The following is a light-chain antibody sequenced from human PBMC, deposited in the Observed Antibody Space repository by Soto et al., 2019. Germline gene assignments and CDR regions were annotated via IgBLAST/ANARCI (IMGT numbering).Light chain of an antibody. CDR2: AAS. CDR1: QGISNY. V-gene: IGKV1-27*01. J-gene: IGKJ2*01. Sequence: DIQMTQSPSSLSASVGDRVTITCRASQGISNYLAWYQQKPGKVPKLLIYAASTLQSGVPSRFSGSGSGTAFTLTISSLQPEDVATYYCHKYNSAPPYTFGQGTKLEIK. CDR3: HKYNSAPPYT.